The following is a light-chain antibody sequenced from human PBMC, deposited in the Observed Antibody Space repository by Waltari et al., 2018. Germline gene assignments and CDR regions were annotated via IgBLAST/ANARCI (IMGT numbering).Light chain of an antibody. CDR1: QSISSW. V-gene: IGKV1-5*03. CDR2: KAS. Sequence: DIQMTQSPSTLSASVGDRVTIPCRASQSISSWLAWYQHKPGKAPKLLIYKASSLESGVPSRFSGSGSGTEFTLTISSLQPDDFATYYCQQYNSYPYTFGQGTKLEIK. J-gene: IGKJ2*01. CDR3: QQYNSYPYT.